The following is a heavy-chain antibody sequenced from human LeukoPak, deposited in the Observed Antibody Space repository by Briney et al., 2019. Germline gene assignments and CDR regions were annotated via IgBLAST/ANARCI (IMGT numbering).Heavy chain of an antibody. D-gene: IGHD2-15*01. Sequence: PGGSLRLSCAASGFTFSNTWMSWVRQAPGKGLEWVARIKSKTEGETIDYSAPVKGRFTISRDDSKNTLYLQMNTLKTEDTAVYYCTTDRYCSGGSCYRRLDYWGQGTLVTVSS. V-gene: IGHV3-15*01. CDR2: IKSKTEGETI. J-gene: IGHJ4*02. CDR1: GFTFSNTW. CDR3: TTDRYCSGGSCYRRLDY.